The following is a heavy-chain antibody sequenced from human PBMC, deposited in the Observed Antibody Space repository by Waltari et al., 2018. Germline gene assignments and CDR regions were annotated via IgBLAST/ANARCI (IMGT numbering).Heavy chain of an antibody. CDR1: GYTFTSSR. CDR3: ARVGDDFWSGYFDY. D-gene: IGHD3-3*01. J-gene: IGHJ4*02. Sequence: QVQLVQSGAEVKKPGASVKVSCKASGYTFTSSRSNWVRQAPGQGLEWMGWISAYNGYTNYAQKVQGRVTMTTDTSTSTAYMELRSLRSDDTAVYYCARVGDDFWSGYFDYWGQGTLVTVSS. V-gene: IGHV1-18*04. CDR2: ISAYNGYT.